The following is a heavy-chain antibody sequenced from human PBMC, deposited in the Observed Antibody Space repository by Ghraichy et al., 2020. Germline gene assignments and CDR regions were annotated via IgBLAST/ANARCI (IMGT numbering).Heavy chain of an antibody. J-gene: IGHJ3*02. D-gene: IGHD2-21*01. CDR1: GGSISSGSSY. Sequence: SETLSLTCTVSGGSISSGSSYWSWIRQSAGKGLEWIGRVYTSGTTTYNPSLKSRVTVLIDRSKNEFSLKLRSVTAADTAVYYCAKDRAYCGSECHDAFDIWGQGTLVTVSS. CDR3: AKDRAYCGSECHDAFDI. V-gene: IGHV4-61*02. CDR2: VYTSGTT.